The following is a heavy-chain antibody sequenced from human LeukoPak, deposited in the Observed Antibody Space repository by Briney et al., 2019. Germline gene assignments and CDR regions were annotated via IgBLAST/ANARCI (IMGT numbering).Heavy chain of an antibody. CDR1: GFTFGDYA. J-gene: IGHJ3*02. D-gene: IGHD6-19*01. Sequence: PGRSLRLSCTASGFTFGDYAMSWFRQAPGKGLEWVANIKQDGSEKYYVDSVKGRFTISRDNAKNSLYLQMNSLRAEDTAVYYCAREYSSGWPDAFDIWGQGTMVTVSS. CDR2: IKQDGSEK. V-gene: IGHV3-7*01. CDR3: AREYSSGWPDAFDI.